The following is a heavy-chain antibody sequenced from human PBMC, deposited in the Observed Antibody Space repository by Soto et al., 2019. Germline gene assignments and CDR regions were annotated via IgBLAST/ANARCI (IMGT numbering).Heavy chain of an antibody. CDR1: GFTFSNYG. D-gene: IGHD1-26*01. Sequence: GGSLRLSCEASGFTFSNYGMHWVRQAPGKGLEWVAVISYDGSNKYYAGSVKGRLTISRDNSKNTVYLQMNSLRPEDTAVYYCAKDPSGSYGSDWGQGTLVTVSS. CDR2: ISYDGSNK. CDR3: AKDPSGSYGSD. J-gene: IGHJ4*02. V-gene: IGHV3-30*18.